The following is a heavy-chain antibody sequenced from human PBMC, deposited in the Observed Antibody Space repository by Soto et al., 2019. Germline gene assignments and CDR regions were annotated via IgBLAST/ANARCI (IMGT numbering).Heavy chain of an antibody. D-gene: IGHD3-22*01. Sequence: GGSLRLSCAASGFTFSSYGMHGVRQAPGKGLEWVAVIWYDGSNKYYADSVKGRFTISRDNSKNTLYLQMNSLRAEDTAVYYCARDHHDSSGYYRYFDYWGQGTLVTVSS. CDR3: ARDHHDSSGYYRYFDY. V-gene: IGHV3-33*01. CDR1: GFTFSSYG. CDR2: IWYDGSNK. J-gene: IGHJ4*02.